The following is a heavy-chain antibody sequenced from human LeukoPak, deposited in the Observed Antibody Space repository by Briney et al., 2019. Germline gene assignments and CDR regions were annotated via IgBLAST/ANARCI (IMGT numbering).Heavy chain of an antibody. J-gene: IGHJ4*02. Sequence: PGGSLRLSCAASGFTFSSYTMNWVRQAPGKGLEWVSSISTSSIYIYYADSVKGRFTISRDNARNSLYLQMNSLRVADTAVYYCARDSVGSWRSVFDYWGQGTLVTVSS. CDR1: GFTFSSYT. V-gene: IGHV3-21*01. D-gene: IGHD6-13*01. CDR3: ARDSVGSWRSVFDY. CDR2: ISTSSIYI.